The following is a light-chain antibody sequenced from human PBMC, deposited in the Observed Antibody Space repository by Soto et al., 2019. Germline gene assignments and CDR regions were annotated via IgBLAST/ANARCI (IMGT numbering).Light chain of an antibody. CDR1: QSVSSSY. CDR2: GAS. CDR3: QQRSNLPWT. V-gene: IGKV3D-20*02. J-gene: IGKJ1*01. Sequence: EIMLTQSPGTLSLSPGERATLSFRASQSVSSSYLAWYQQKPGQAPRLLIYGASSRATGIPERFSGSGSGTDYTFTVSSLQPEDFAVYYCQQRSNLPWTFGQGTKVDIK.